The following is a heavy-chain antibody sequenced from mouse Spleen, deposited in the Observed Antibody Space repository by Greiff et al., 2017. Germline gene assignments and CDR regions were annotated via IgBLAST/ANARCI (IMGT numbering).Heavy chain of an antibody. V-gene: IGHV1-81*01. CDR2: IYPRSGNT. J-gene: IGHJ1*03. D-gene: IGHD1-1*01. Sequence: QVQLQQSGAELARPGASVKLSCKASGYTFTSYGISWVKQRTGQGLEWIGEIYPRSGNTYYNEKFKGKATLTADKSSSTAYMELRSLTSEDSAVYFCARPTVVATNFDVWGTGTTVTVSS. CDR1: GYTFTSYG. CDR3: ARPTVVATNFDV.